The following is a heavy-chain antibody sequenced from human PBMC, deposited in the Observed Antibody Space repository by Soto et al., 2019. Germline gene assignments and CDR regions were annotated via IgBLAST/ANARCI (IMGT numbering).Heavy chain of an antibody. CDR1: GSSFTSYW. CDR3: ARQKAVGASDAFDI. J-gene: IGHJ3*02. CDR2: IYPHDSDN. D-gene: IGHD1-26*01. Sequence: GESLKISCKGSGSSFTSYWIGWVRQMPGKGMECMGIIYPHDSDNRYSPSIQGQVTISADKSISTAYRQWSSLKASDTAMYYCARQKAVGASDAFDIWGQGTMVTVSS. V-gene: IGHV5-51*01.